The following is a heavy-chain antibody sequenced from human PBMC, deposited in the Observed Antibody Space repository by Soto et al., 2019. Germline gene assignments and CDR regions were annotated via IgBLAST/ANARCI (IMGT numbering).Heavy chain of an antibody. CDR3: ARDLGRDGYNYGD. CDR1: GGSISSYY. V-gene: IGHV4-59*01. D-gene: IGHD5-12*01. Sequence: SETLSLTCTVSGGSISSYYWSWIRQPPGKGLEWIGYIYYSGSTNYNPSLKSRVTISVDTSKNQFSLKLSSVTAADTAVYYCARDLGRDGYNYGDWGQGTPVTVSS. CDR2: IYYSGST. J-gene: IGHJ4*02.